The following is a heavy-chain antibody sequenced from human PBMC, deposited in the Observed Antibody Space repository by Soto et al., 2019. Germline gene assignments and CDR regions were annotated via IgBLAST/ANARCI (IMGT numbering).Heavy chain of an antibody. J-gene: IGHJ6*01. V-gene: IGHV1-69*06. CDR2: IIPIFGTA. CDR3: ARGVLTIFGVAEIKHNCYYGMDV. D-gene: IGHD3-3*01. CDR1: GGTFSSNG. Sequence: SVKVSCKTSGGTFSSNGISWVRQAPGQGLEWMGGIIPIFGTANYAQKFQDRVTITADKSTSTAYMELNSLRSEGTAVYYCARGVLTIFGVAEIKHNCYYGMDVWGRGTTVTVSS.